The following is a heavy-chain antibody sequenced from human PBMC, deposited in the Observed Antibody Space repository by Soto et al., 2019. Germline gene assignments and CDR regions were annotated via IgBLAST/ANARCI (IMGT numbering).Heavy chain of an antibody. J-gene: IGHJ4*02. V-gene: IGHV3-30*18. CDR1: GLTFNSYG. Sequence: QVQLVESGGGVVQPGRSLRLSCVGSGLTFNSYGIHWVRQAPGKGLEWVAVISHDGSKTNYADSVKGRLTSSRDNSIDTVDLQMNSLRAEDTAVYYCAKDPYYYVGSGYYVFDSWGQGTLVTVST. D-gene: IGHD3-22*01. CDR2: ISHDGSKT. CDR3: AKDPYYYVGSGYYVFDS.